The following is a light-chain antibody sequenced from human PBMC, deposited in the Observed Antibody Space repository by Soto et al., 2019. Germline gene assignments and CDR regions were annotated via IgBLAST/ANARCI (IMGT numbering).Light chain of an antibody. CDR1: SSNVGAGHD. CDR2: DDT. V-gene: IGLV1-40*01. CDR3: QSYDSSLSGVV. Sequence: QSVLTQPPSVSGAPGQRVTISCTGSSSNVGAGHDVHWYQQLPGTAPKLLIYDDTKRPSGVPDRFSGSKSGTSASLAITGLQAEDEADYYCQSYDSSLSGVVFGGGTKVTVL. J-gene: IGLJ2*01.